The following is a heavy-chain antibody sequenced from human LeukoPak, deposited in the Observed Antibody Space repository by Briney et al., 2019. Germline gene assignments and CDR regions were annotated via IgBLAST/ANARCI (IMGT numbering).Heavy chain of an antibody. V-gene: IGHV1-69*05. D-gene: IGHD3-22*01. CDR3: AREGAIVVVITTSYYFDY. J-gene: IGHJ4*02. CDR2: IIPIFGTA. Sequence: SVKVSCKASGGTFSSYAISWVRQAPGQGLEWMGRIIPIFGTANYAQKFQGRVTITTDESTSTAYMELSSLSSEDTAVYYCAREGAIVVVITTSYYFDYWGQGTLVTVSS. CDR1: GGTFSSYA.